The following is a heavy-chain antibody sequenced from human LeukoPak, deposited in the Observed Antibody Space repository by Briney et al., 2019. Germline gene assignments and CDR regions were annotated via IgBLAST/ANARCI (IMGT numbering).Heavy chain of an antibody. CDR1: GFTFSSYE. CDR3: ARGRGSSSWSDYLDY. CDR2: IYYSGST. Sequence: GSLRLSCAASGFTFSSYEMNWVRQPPGKGLEWIGSIYYSGSTYYNPSLKSRVTISVDTSKNQFSLKLSSVTAADTAVYYCARGRGSSSWSDYLDYWGQGTLVTVSS. J-gene: IGHJ4*02. D-gene: IGHD6-13*01. V-gene: IGHV4-39*07.